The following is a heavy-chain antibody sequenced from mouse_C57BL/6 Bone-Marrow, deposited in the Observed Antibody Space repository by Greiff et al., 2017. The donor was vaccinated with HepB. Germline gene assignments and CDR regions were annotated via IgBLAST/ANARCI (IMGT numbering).Heavy chain of an antibody. CDR1: GYTFTSYG. D-gene: IGHD1-1*01. J-gene: IGHJ1*03. CDR2: INPRSGNT. V-gene: IGHV1-81*01. CDR3: ARSDYGSSSYWYFDG. Sequence: QVQLQQSGAELARPGASVKLSCKASGYTFTSYGISWVKQRTGQGLEWIGEINPRSGNTYYNEKFKGKATLTADKTSSTAYMELRSLTSEDSAVYFCARSDYGSSSYWYFDGWGTGTTVTVSS.